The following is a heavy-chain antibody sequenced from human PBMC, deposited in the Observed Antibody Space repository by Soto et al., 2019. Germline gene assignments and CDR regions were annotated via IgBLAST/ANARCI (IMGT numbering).Heavy chain of an antibody. CDR2: ISPSSSYI. J-gene: IGHJ3*01. CDR3: ARGYCTGPTCPHAFAV. D-gene: IGHD2-8*02. Sequence: PGGSLRLSCAASGFPFSSYTMNWVRQAPGKGLEWVSSISPSSSYIHYADSVKGRFTISRDNARDSLHLQMNSLRAGDTAVYYCARGYCTGPTCPHAFAVWGQGTMVTVSS. V-gene: IGHV3-21*01. CDR1: GFPFSSYT.